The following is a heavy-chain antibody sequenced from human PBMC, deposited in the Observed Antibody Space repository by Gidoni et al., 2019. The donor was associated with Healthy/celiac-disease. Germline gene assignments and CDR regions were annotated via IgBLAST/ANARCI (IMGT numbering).Heavy chain of an antibody. D-gene: IGHD6-6*01. Sequence: EVQLVESGGGLVKPGGSLRLSCAASGFTFSSYSMNWVRQAPGKGLAWVSSISSSSSYIYYADSVKGRFTISRDNAKNSLYLQMNSLRAEDTAVYYCARDDSSSPGLFDYWGQGTLVTVSS. V-gene: IGHV3-21*01. CDR1: GFTFSSYS. CDR2: ISSSSSYI. J-gene: IGHJ4*02. CDR3: ARDDSSSPGLFDY.